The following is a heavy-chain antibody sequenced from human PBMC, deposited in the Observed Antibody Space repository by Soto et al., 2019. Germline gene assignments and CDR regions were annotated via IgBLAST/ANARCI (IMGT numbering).Heavy chain of an antibody. CDR1: GFTFSSYG. V-gene: IGHV3-30*18. Sequence: PGGSLRLSCAASGFTFSSYGMHWVRQAPGKGLEWVAVISYDGSNKYYADSVKGRFTISRDNSKNTLYLQMNSLRAEDTAVYYCAKDLHDYGDGAFDYWGQGTLVTVSS. J-gene: IGHJ4*02. CDR3: AKDLHDYGDGAFDY. D-gene: IGHD4-17*01. CDR2: ISYDGSNK.